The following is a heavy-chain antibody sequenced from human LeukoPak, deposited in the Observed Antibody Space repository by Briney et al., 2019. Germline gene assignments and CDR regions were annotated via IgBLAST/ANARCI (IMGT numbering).Heavy chain of an antibody. J-gene: IGHJ4*02. D-gene: IGHD2-15*01. Sequence: PSETLSLTCTVSGGSISSYYWSWIRQPPGKGLEWIGYIYYSGSTNYNPSLKSRVTISVDTSKNQFSLKLSSVTAADTAVYYCARLGYYVGYFDYWGQGTLVTVSS. V-gene: IGHV4-59*01. CDR3: ARLGYYVGYFDY. CDR1: GGSISSYY. CDR2: IYYSGST.